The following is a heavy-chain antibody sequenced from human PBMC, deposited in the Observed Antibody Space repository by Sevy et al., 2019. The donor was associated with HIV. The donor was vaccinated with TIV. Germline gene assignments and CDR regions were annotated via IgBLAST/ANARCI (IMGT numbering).Heavy chain of an antibody. Sequence: GGSLRLSCTASGFTFGDYAMSWFRQAPGKGLEWVGFIRSKAYGGTTEYAVSVKGRVTISRDDSKSIAYLQMNSLKTANLAAYYCSGYSLPYYYDVIGYFYYFDYWGHGTLLTVSS. CDR2: IRSKAYGGTT. CDR1: GFTFGDYA. CDR3: SGYSLPYYYDVIGYFYYFDY. V-gene: IGHV3-49*03. J-gene: IGHJ4*01. D-gene: IGHD3-22*01.